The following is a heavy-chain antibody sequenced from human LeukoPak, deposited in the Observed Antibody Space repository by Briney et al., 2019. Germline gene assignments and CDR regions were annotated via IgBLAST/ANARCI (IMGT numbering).Heavy chain of an antibody. Sequence: GGSLRLSCAASGFTFSSYAMSWVRQAPGKGLVWVSRINSDGSSTSYADSVKGRFTISRDNAKNTLYLQMNSLRAEDTAVYYCARERRNYYYYGMDVWGQGTTVTVSS. D-gene: IGHD1-14*01. CDR2: INSDGSST. J-gene: IGHJ6*02. V-gene: IGHV3-74*01. CDR1: GFTFSSYA. CDR3: ARERRNYYYYGMDV.